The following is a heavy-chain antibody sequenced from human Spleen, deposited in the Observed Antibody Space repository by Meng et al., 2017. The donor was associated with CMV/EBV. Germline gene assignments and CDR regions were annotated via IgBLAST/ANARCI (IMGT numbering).Heavy chain of an antibody. J-gene: IGHJ4*02. CDR1: GYTFTGYY. CDR3: ARIPAGNTGGRPFDY. V-gene: IGHV1-2*02. D-gene: IGHD4-23*01. Sequence: ASVKVSCKASGYTFTGYYMHWVRQAPGQGFEWMGWINPHRGDTDYAQKFQGKVTMTRDTSINTAYMELTRLTSDDTAVYYCARIPAGNTGGRPFDYWGQGTLVTVSS. CDR2: INPHRGDT.